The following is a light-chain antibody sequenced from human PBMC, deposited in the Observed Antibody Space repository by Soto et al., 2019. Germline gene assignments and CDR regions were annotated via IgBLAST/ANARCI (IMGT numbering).Light chain of an antibody. CDR3: QHVNTYPVT. V-gene: IGKV1-9*01. J-gene: IGKJ4*01. Sequence: DVQLTQYPSFLAASVGDRLTITCRASQDIKRFLAWYQQKPGKAPKLLIYTISTLQSGVPSRFSGSGSGTEFTLTISSLQPDDFATYYCQHVNTYPVTFGGGTKVEI. CDR2: TIS. CDR1: QDIKRF.